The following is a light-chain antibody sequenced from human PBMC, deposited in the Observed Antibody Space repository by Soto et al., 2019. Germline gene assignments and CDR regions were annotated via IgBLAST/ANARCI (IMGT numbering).Light chain of an antibody. Sequence: ETVLTQSPATMSLSPGDRATLSCRASQSISSYLAWYQHKPGQAPRLLIYDASRRATGIPARFSGSGSGTDFTLTISSLEPEDFAVYYCQQRGGEGFSFGPGTRVDIK. V-gene: IGKV3-11*01. CDR3: QQRGGEGFS. CDR2: DAS. CDR1: QSISSY. J-gene: IGKJ3*01.